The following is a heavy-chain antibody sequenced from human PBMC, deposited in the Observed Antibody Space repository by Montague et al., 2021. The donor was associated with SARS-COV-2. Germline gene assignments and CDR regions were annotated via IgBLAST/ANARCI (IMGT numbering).Heavy chain of an antibody. V-gene: IGHV3-30*04. Sequence: SLRLSCAASGFTFSSYAMHWVRQAPGKGLEWEAVISYDGSNKYYADSVKGRFTISRDNSKNTLYLQMNSLRAEYTAVYYCARPERHSGYDFFYYYYGMDVWGQGTTVTVSS. J-gene: IGHJ6*02. CDR2: ISYDGSNK. D-gene: IGHD5-12*01. CDR1: GFTFSSYA. CDR3: ARPERHSGYDFFYYYYGMDV.